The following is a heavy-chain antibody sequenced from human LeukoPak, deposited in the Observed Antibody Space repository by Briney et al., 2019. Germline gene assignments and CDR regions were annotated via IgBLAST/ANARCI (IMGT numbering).Heavy chain of an antibody. CDR1: GDSISSSSYY. CDR3: ARPSGGNPRNWFDP. D-gene: IGHD2-15*01. V-gene: IGHV4-39*01. CDR2: IYYSGST. Sequence: SETLSLTCTVSGDSISSSSYYWGWIRQPPGKGLAWIGSIYYSGSTYYNPSLKSPVTISVDTSKNPFSLKLSSATAADTAVYYCARPSGGNPRNWFDPWGQGNLVTVSS. J-gene: IGHJ5*01.